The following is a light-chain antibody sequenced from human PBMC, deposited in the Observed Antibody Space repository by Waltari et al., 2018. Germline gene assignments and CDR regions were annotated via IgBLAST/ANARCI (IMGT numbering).Light chain of an antibody. CDR2: MAS. J-gene: IGKJ1*01. Sequence: DIQMTQSPSTLSASVGDRVTITCRASRSISTWLAWYQQKPGKAPKLLIYMASSLESGVPSRFSGSGSGTEFTLTITSLQTDDFGTYYCQQYNNYPYTFGQGTKVDVK. V-gene: IGKV1-5*03. CDR3: QQYNNYPYT. CDR1: RSISTW.